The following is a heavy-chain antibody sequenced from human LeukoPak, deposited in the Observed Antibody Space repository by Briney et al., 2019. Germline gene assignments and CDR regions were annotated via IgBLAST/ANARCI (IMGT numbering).Heavy chain of an antibody. J-gene: IGHJ6*02. CDR3: ATASTRIYYDILTGYYKATSTYYYYYGMDV. V-gene: IGHV1-8*01. CDR1: GYTFTSYD. D-gene: IGHD3-9*01. CDR2: MNPNSGNT. Sequence: GSSVNVSFKASGYTFTSYDINWVRQATGQGLEWMGWMNPNSGNTGYPQKFHGRVTMTRNTSISTAYMELSSLRSEDTAVYYCATASTRIYYDILTGYYKATSTYYYYYGMDVWGQGTTVTVSS.